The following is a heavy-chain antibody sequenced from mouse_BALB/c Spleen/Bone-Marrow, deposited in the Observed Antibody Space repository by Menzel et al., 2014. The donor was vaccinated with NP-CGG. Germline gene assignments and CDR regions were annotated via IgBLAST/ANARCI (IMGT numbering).Heavy chain of an antibody. CDR3: AREARTGAGFAY. Sequence: QVQLQQSGAELARPGASVMMSCKTSGYTFTSYTIQWIRQRPGQGLEWIGYIVPCGDYTNYNQKFKDRATLTADKSSNTAYMQLSSLTSEDFAVSYCAREARTGAGFAYWGQGTLVTVSA. D-gene: IGHD4-1*01. J-gene: IGHJ3*01. CDR1: GYTFTSYT. V-gene: IGHV1-4*01. CDR2: IVPCGDYT.